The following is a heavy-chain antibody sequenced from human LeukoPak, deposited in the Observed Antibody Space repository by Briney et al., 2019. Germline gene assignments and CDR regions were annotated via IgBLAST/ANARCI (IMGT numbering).Heavy chain of an antibody. Sequence: SETLSLTCTVSGGSISSYYWSWIRQPPGKGLEWIGYIYYSGSTNYNPSLKSRVTISVDTSKNQFSLKLSSVTAADTAVYYCARGVGYDFWSGSHYYMDVWGKGTTVTVSS. CDR1: GGSISSYY. CDR3: ARGVGYDFWSGSHYYMDV. V-gene: IGHV4-59*01. CDR2: IYYSGST. J-gene: IGHJ6*03. D-gene: IGHD3-3*01.